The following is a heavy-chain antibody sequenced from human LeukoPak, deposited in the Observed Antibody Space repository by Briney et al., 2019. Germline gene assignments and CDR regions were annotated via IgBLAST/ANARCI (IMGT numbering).Heavy chain of an antibody. CDR1: GFAFSGYA. J-gene: IGHJ4*02. D-gene: IGHD3-10*01. V-gene: IGHV3-21*01. CDR3: VRDAGYAYGFLDS. CDR2: ISSSASDI. Sequence: RGFLRLSCATSGFAFSGYAMNWVRQATGKRLEWVSSISSSASDIYTNYAASVKGRFTISRDNAKNSLYLQMNSLRAEDTALYYCVRDAGYAYGFLDSWGQGTLVAVSS.